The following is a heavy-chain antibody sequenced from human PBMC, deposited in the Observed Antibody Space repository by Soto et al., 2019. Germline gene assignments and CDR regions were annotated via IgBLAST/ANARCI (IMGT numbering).Heavy chain of an antibody. J-gene: IGHJ4*02. Sequence: GGSLRLACVASGFAVSNNDMNGVRQAPGKGLEWVSVVYSGGTTYYADSVRGRFTVSRDDSKNTLFLQMSSLRAEDTAVYYCARAGSPFDSDSSGYWGFDHWGQGTLVTVSS. V-gene: IGHV3-53*01. D-gene: IGHD3-22*01. CDR2: VYSGGTT. CDR3: ARAGSPFDSDSSGYWGFDH. CDR1: GFAVSNND.